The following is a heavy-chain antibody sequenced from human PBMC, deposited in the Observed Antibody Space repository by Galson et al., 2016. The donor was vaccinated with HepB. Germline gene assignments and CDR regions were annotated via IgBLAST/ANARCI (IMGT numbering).Heavy chain of an antibody. CDR1: GFTFSGYA. CDR3: ARARSEVLHYFDY. D-gene: IGHD3-3*01. Sequence: SLRLSCAASGFTFSGYAMHWVRQAPGEGLEWVAVISLDRSNKYYADSVKGRFSISRDNSKNTLFLQMNNLTAEDTAVYYCARARSEVLHYFDYWGHGALFTVSS. CDR2: ISLDRSNK. V-gene: IGHV3-30*04. J-gene: IGHJ4*01.